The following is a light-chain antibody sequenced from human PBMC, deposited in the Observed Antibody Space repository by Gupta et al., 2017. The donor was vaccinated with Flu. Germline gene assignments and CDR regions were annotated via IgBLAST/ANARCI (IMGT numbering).Light chain of an antibody. Sequence: DIQMAQSPSSLSASVGDRVTITCRASQSISYYLTWYQQKPGKAPKLLIYAASSWQSGVPSRCMGDGCGTDFTLTISTRQPEDSATYYCQQSYSTPRLTFGGGTKVEIK. CDR3: QQSYSTPRLT. J-gene: IGKJ4*02. CDR2: AAS. CDR1: QSISYY. V-gene: IGKV1-39*01.